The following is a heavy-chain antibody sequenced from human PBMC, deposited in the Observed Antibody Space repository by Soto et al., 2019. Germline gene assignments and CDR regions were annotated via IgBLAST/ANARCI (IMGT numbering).Heavy chain of an antibody. CDR1: GFTFSSYG. V-gene: IGHV3-33*01. J-gene: IGHJ3*02. D-gene: IGHD2-8*02. Sequence: QVQLVESGGGVVQPGRSLRLSCAASGFTFSSYGMHWVRQAPGKGLEWVAIIWYDGSTKYYADSVKGRFIISRDNSKNTLYLQMNRLRAEDTAVYDCARDSSTGSRGSSFDIWGQGTMVTVSS. CDR2: IWYDGSTK. CDR3: ARDSSTGSRGSSFDI.